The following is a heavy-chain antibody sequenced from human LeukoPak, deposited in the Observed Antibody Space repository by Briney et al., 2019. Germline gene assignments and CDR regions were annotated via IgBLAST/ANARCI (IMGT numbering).Heavy chain of an antibody. J-gene: IGHJ4*02. Sequence: GESLKISCKASGYIFTSYWIIWVRQMPGKGLEWMGRIDTSDSYTDYSPAFQGHVTISADKSTRTAYLQWSSLTASDTAMYYCASYLRGYCSSANCFEDDYWGQGTLVTVSS. D-gene: IGHD2-2*01. CDR1: GYIFTSYW. CDR3: ASYLRGYCSSANCFEDDY. CDR2: IDTSDSYT. V-gene: IGHV5-10-1*01.